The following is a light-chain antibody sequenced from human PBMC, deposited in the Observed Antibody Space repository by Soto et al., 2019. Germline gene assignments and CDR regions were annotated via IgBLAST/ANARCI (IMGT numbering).Light chain of an antibody. J-gene: IGKJ2*01. CDR2: DAS. V-gene: IGKV3-11*01. CDR1: QSVRSY. Sequence: EIVLTQSPATLSLSPGERATLSCRASQSVRSYLAWYQQKPGQAPRLLIYDASNRATGIPARFSCSGSGTDFTLTISSLEHEDFAVYYCQQRSNWPPYTFGQGTKLEIK. CDR3: QQRSNWPPYT.